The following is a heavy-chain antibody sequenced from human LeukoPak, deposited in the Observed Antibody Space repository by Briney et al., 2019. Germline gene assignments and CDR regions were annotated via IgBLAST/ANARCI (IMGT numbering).Heavy chain of an antibody. CDR3: GRDRPTTVTPKYFDY. CDR1: GFTFSSYA. CDR2: ITSSSSYI. Sequence: GGSLRLSCAASGFTFSSYAMSWVRQAPGKGLEWVSSITSSSSYIYYADSVKGRFTISRDNAKNSLYLQMNSLRAEDTAVYYCGRDRPTTVTPKYFDYWGQGTLVTVSS. J-gene: IGHJ4*02. V-gene: IGHV3-21*01. D-gene: IGHD4-11*01.